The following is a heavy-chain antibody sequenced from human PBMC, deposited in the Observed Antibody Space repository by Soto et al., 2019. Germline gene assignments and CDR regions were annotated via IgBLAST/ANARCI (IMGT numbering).Heavy chain of an antibody. CDR1: GGSISSADYN. CDR2: IFHSGST. Sequence: TLSLTCTVSGGSISSADYNWSWVRQAPGRGLEWIGFIFHSGSTYYNPSLQSRATISVDKSKNQFSLKLSSVTAADPAVYFRARSSDFWSGSDASGMDVWGQGTTVTVSS. J-gene: IGHJ6*02. V-gene: IGHV4-30-4*01. D-gene: IGHD3-3*01. CDR3: ARSSDFWSGSDASGMDV.